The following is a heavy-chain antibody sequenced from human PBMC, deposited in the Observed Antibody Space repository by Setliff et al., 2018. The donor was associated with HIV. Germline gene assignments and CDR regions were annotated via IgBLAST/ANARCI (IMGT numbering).Heavy chain of an antibody. CDR2: ISSNWGST. V-gene: IGHV3-64*02. J-gene: IGHJ6*02. CDR3: ARDPPGVRWFGEFYGMDV. CDR1: GFTFSSYA. D-gene: IGHD3-10*01. Sequence: GGSLRLSCAASGFTFSSYAMHWVRQAPGKGLEYVSAISSNWGSTYYADSVKGRFTISRDNSKNTLYLQMGSLRAEDMAVYYCARDPPGVRWFGEFYGMDVWGQGTTVTVTS.